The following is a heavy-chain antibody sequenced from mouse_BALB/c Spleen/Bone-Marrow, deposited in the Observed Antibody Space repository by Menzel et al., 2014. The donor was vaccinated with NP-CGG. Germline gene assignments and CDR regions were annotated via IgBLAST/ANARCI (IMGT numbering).Heavy chain of an antibody. CDR3: ARSMDY. CDR1: GYTFSSYW. Sequence: SGAELMKPGAPVKISCKATGYTFSSYWIEWVKQRPGHGLEWIGEILPGSGGTNYNEKFKGKATFTADTSSNTAYMQLNSLTSEDSAVYYCARSMDYWGQGTSVTVSS. J-gene: IGHJ4*01. V-gene: IGHV1-9*01. CDR2: ILPGSGGT.